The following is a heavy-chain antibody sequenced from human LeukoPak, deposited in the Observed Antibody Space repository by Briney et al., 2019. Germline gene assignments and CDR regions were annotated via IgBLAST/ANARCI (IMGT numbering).Heavy chain of an antibody. CDR2: ISYDGSNK. CDR3: AKGAYSSSWHWGVGSPEFDY. Sequence: GRSLRLSCAASGFTFSSYGMHWVRQAPGKGLEWVAVISYDGSNKYYADSVKGRFTISRDNSKNTLYLQMNSLRAEDTAVYYCAKGAYSSSWHWGVGSPEFDYWGQGTLVTVSS. D-gene: IGHD6-13*01. V-gene: IGHV3-30*18. J-gene: IGHJ4*02. CDR1: GFTFSSYG.